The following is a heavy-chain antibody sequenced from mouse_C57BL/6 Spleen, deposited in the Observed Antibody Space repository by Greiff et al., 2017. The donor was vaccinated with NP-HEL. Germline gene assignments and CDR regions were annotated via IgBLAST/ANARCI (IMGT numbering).Heavy chain of an antibody. J-gene: IGHJ3*01. V-gene: IGHV2-2*01. D-gene: IGHD2-5*01. CDR3: SRSYYINYRFAY. CDR2: IWSGGST. CDR1: GFSLTSYG. Sequence: QVQLQQSGPGLVQPSQSLSITCTVSGFSLTSYGVHWVRQSPGKGLEWLGVIWSGGSTDYNAAFISRLSISKDNSKSQVFFKMNRRQADDTAIYYCSRSYYINYRFAYWGQGTLVTVSA.